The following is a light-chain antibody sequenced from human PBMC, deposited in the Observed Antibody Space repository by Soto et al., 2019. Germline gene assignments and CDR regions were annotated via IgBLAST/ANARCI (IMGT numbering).Light chain of an antibody. J-gene: IGLJ1*01. CDR3: SSYTSSSTLP. CDR1: SSDVGGYNY. V-gene: IGLV2-14*01. CDR2: EVS. Sequence: QSALTQPASVSGSPGQSITISRTGTSSDVGGYNYVSWYQQHPGKAPKLMIYEVSNRPSGVSNRFSGSKSGNTASLTISGLQAEDEADYSCSSYTSSSTLPFGTGTKVTVL.